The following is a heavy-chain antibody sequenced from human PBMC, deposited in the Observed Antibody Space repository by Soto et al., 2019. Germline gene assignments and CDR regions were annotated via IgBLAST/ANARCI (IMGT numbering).Heavy chain of an antibody. CDR3: AKELGIKVVATIKDY. J-gene: IGHJ4*02. D-gene: IGHD5-12*01. CDR1: GFTFSSYG. V-gene: IGHV3-30*18. Sequence: QVQLVESGGGVVQPGRSLRLSCAASGFTFSSYGMHWVRQAPGKGLEWVAVISYDGSNKYYADSVKGRFTISRDNSKNTLYLQMNSLRAEDTAVYYCAKELGIKVVATIKDYWGQGTLATVSS. CDR2: ISYDGSNK.